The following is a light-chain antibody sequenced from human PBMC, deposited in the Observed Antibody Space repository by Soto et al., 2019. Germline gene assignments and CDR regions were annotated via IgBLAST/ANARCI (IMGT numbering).Light chain of an antibody. V-gene: IGKV3-20*01. CDR3: QQYGSTLWT. J-gene: IGKJ1*01. CDR1: QSVSSNY. CDR2: GAS. Sequence: EIVLTQSPGTLSLSPGERATLSCRASQSVSSNYLAWYQQKPGQAPRPLIYGASSRATGIPDRFSGSGAGTDFTLTISRLEPEDFAVYYCQQYGSTLWTLGQGTKVDIK.